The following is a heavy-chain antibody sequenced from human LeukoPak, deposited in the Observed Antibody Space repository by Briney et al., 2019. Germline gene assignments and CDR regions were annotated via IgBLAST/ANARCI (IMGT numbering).Heavy chain of an antibody. CDR1: GFTFGDYA. Sequence: PGRSLRLSCTASGFTFGDYAMSWVRQAPGKGLEWVGFIRSKAYGGTTEYAASVKGRFTISRDDSKSIAYLQMNSLRTEDTAVYYCTRDRFLDTESVFDYWGQGTLVTVSS. V-gene: IGHV3-49*04. J-gene: IGHJ4*02. D-gene: IGHD3-3*01. CDR3: TRDRFLDTESVFDY. CDR2: IRSKAYGGTT.